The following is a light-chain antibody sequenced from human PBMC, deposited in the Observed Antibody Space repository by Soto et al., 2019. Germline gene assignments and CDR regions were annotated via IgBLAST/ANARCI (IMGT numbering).Light chain of an antibody. CDR3: QSFDTGLTGPI. J-gene: IGLJ2*01. CDR2: AYI. Sequence: QSVLMQPPSVSGAPGQRVTISCTGGYSNIGAGYDVHWYQQLPGTAPKLLIYAYINRPSGVPERFSASRSGASASLAITGLRADDEADYFCQSFDTGLTGPILGAGTKLTVL. CDR1: YSNIGAGYD. V-gene: IGLV1-40*01.